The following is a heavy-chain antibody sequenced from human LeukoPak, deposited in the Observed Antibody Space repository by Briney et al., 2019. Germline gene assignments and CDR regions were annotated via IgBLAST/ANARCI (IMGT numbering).Heavy chain of an antibody. J-gene: IGHJ4*02. CDR1: GYSFTTYW. V-gene: IGHV5-51*01. D-gene: IGHD3-10*01. CDR3: ARLDYYVSGSSPDY. CDR2: THPGDSDT. Sequence: GESLKISCKGSGYSFTTYWIGWVRQMPGKGLEWMGITHPGDSDTRYSPSFEGQVTISADKSSSTAYLQWSSLKASDTAMYYCARLDYYVSGSSPDYWAREPWSPSPQ.